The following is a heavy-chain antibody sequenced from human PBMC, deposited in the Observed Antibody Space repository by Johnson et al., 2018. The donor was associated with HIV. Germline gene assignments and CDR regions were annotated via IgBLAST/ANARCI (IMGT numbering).Heavy chain of an antibody. D-gene: IGHD2-21*01. CDR1: GFTFDTSW. Sequence: QVQLVESGGGLVQPGGSLRLSCAASGFTFDTSWKNWVRQAPGRGLEWVAVMWYDGSNKYFADSVKGRFTISRDNSKNTLYLQMNSLRAEDTAVYYCAVVALPMYWYDAFDIWGQGTMVTVSS. V-gene: IGHV3-33*08. J-gene: IGHJ3*02. CDR2: MWYDGSNK. CDR3: AVVALPMYWYDAFDI.